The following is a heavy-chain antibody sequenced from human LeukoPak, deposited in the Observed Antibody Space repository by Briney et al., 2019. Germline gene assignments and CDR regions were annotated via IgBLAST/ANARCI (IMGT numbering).Heavy chain of an antibody. CDR2: IHYIGTT. CDR3: AKGPRPYCSGGSCWFAY. V-gene: IGHV4-59*08. CDR1: GGSISPYY. J-gene: IGHJ5*01. Sequence: PSETLSLTCAVSGGSISPYYWSWIRQAPGKGLEWIGYIHYIGTTNYNPSLKSRATISVDTSKNQFSLKVNSLTAADTAVYYCAKGPRPYCSGGSCWFAYWGQGTLVTVSS. D-gene: IGHD2-15*01.